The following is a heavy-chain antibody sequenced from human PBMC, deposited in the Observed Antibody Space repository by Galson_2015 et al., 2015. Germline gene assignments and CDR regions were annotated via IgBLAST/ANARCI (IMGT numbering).Heavy chain of an antibody. Sequence: SLRLSCAASGFTFSSYTMNWVRQAPGKGLEWVSAISGGGVSTYYADSVKGRFTISRDNSKNTLYLQMNSLRAEDTAVYYCARDIFRLNPYSSYAFDIWGQGTMVTVSS. CDR3: ARDIFRLNPYSSYAFDI. CDR1: GFTFSSYT. V-gene: IGHV3-23*01. J-gene: IGHJ3*02. D-gene: IGHD5-18*01. CDR2: ISGGGVST.